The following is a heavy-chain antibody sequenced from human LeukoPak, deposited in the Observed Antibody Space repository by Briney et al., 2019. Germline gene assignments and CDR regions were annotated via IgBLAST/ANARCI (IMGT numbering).Heavy chain of an antibody. J-gene: IGHJ6*02. CDR1: GVTFSSYA. Sequence: GGALRLAFSASGVTFSSYAISWVRQAPGKGLEWVSSISGSVGRTYYADSVQGRFTISRDNSKNTLYLQMNSLRAEDMAVYYCAKSRGDYNYYYFAMDVWGQGTTVTVSS. CDR3: AKSRGDYNYYYFAMDV. D-gene: IGHD4-17*01. CDR2: ISGSVGRT. V-gene: IGHV3-23*01.